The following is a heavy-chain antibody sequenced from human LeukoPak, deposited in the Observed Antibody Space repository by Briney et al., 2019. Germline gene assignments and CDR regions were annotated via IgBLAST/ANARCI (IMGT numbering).Heavy chain of an antibody. CDR1: GYTFTSYG. CDR2: ISAYNGNT. J-gene: IGHJ4*02. CDR3: ARGPYCSGATCYSQMFDH. V-gene: IGHV1-18*01. D-gene: IGHD2-15*01. Sequence: ASVTVSCKASGYTFTSYGITWVRQAPGQGLEWMGWISAYNGNTNYAQILQGRVTMTTDTSTSTAYMDLRSLRSDDTAVYYCARGPYCSGATCYSQMFDHWGQGTLVTVSS.